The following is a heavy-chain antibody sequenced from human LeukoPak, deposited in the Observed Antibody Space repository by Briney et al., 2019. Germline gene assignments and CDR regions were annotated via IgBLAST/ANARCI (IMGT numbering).Heavy chain of an antibody. V-gene: IGHV1-58*02. CDR1: GFTFTSSA. D-gene: IGHD3-22*01. CDR3: AAHFDYYDSSGYNDY. J-gene: IGHJ4*02. Sequence: SVKVSCKASGFTFTSSAMQWVRQARGQRLEWIGWIVVGSGNTNYAQKFQERVTITKDMSTSTAYMELSSLRSEDTAVYYCAAHFDYYDSSGYNDYWGQGTLVPVSS. CDR2: IVVGSGNT.